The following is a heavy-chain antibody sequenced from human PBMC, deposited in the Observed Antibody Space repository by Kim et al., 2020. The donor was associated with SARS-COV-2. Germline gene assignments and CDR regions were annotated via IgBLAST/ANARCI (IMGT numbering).Heavy chain of an antibody. D-gene: IGHD6-13*01. CDR3: ARVKKTAAAGTSRVNGMDV. J-gene: IGHJ6*02. CDR2: ISAYNGNT. CDR1: GYTFTSYG. Sequence: ASVKVSCKASGYTFTSYGISWVRQAPGQGLEWMGWISAYNGNTNYAQKLQGRVTMTTDTSTSTAYMELRSLRSDDTAVYYCARVKKTAAAGTSRVNGMDVWGQGTTVTVSS. V-gene: IGHV1-18*01.